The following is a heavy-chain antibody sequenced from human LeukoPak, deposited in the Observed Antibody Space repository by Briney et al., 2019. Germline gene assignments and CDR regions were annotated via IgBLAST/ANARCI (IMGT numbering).Heavy chain of an antibody. V-gene: IGHV1-2*02. J-gene: IGHJ4*02. CDR3: AKDLGYGSGYLDY. D-gene: IGHD3-10*01. Sequence: GASVKVSCKASGYTFTGYYMHWVRQAPGQGLEWMGWINPNSGGTNYAQKFQGRVTMTRDTSISTAYMELSRLRSDDTAVYYCAKDLGYGSGYLDYWGQGTLVTVSS. CDR1: GYTFTGYY. CDR2: INPNSGGT.